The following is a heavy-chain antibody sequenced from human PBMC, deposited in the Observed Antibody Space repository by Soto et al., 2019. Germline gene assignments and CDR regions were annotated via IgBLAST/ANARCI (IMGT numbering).Heavy chain of an antibody. Sequence: EVQMVESGGGLVQPGGSLRLSCAASGFSISDYWMSWVRQAPGKGLEWVGNINEDGSEENYVDSVKGRFTISRDNARNSLYLQMNSLRGEETAVYYCCHTWVGGQGTLVTVSS. CDR1: GFSISDYW. D-gene: IGHD1-26*01. V-gene: IGHV3-7*01. J-gene: IGHJ4*02. CDR2: INEDGSEE. CDR3: CHTWV.